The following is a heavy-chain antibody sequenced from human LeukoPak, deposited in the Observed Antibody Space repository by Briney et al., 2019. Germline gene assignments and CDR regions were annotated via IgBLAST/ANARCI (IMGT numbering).Heavy chain of an antibody. CDR2: ICYSGTT. CDR1: GGSINTGDYY. CDR3: ARKIDYGDYHFDY. Sequence: SETLSLTCTVSGGSINTGDYYWSWMRQHPGKGLEWIGYICYSGTTYYNPSLKSRVTISIDTSKNQFSLKVNSVTAADTAVYYCARKIDYGDYHFDYWGQGTLVTVFS. J-gene: IGHJ4*02. V-gene: IGHV4-31*03. D-gene: IGHD4-17*01.